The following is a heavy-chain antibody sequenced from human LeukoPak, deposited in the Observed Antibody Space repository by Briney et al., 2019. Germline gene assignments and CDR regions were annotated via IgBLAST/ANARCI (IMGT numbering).Heavy chain of an antibody. V-gene: IGHV1-69*06. CDR1: GCTFTSYA. Sequence: SVKLSCKASGCTFTSYAISWVRQAPGQGLEWMGGIIPIFGTANYAQKFQVRVTITADKSTSTAYMELSSLGSEDTAVYYCASNPYSSSWYVADYWGQGTLVTVSS. CDR2: IIPIFGTA. CDR3: ASNPYSSSWYVADY. D-gene: IGHD6-13*01. J-gene: IGHJ4*02.